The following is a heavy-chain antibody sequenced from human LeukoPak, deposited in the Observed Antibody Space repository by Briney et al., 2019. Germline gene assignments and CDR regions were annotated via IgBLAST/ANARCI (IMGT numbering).Heavy chain of an antibody. CDR3: ARERSFITMIVVAPRGAFDY. CDR2: ISYDGSNK. Sequence: GGSLRLSCAASGFTFSSYAMHWVRQAPGKGLEWVAVISYDGSNKYYADSVKGRFTISRDNSKNTLYLQMSSLRAEDTAVYYCARERSFITMIVVAPRGAFDYWGQGTLVTVSS. V-gene: IGHV3-30*04. D-gene: IGHD3-22*01. CDR1: GFTFSSYA. J-gene: IGHJ4*02.